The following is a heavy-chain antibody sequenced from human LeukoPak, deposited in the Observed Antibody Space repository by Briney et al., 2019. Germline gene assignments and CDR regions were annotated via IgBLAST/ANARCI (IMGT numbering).Heavy chain of an antibody. D-gene: IGHD3-22*01. V-gene: IGHV3-23*01. CDR1: GFTFSSYA. CDR2: ISGSGGST. J-gene: IGHJ4*02. CDR3: AKEYFPYYYDSSGYFDY. Sequence: GGSLRLSCAASGFTFSSYAMHWVRQAPGKGLEWVSAISGSGGSTYYADSVKGRFTISRDNSKNTLYLQMTSLRAEDTAVYYCAKEYFPYYYDSSGYFDYWGQGTLVTVSS.